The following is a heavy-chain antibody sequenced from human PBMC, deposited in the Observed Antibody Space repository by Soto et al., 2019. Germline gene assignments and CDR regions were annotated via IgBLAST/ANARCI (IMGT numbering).Heavy chain of an antibody. Sequence: SETLSLTCAVYGGSFNGYYWSWIRQPPGKGLEWIGEINHSGSTNYNPSLKSRVTISVDTSKNQFSLKLSSVTAADTAVYYCARGAFIGYCSSTSCYLRNWFDPWGQGTLVT. D-gene: IGHD2-2*01. CDR1: GGSFNGYY. CDR2: INHSGST. CDR3: ARGAFIGYCSSTSCYLRNWFDP. J-gene: IGHJ5*02. V-gene: IGHV4-34*01.